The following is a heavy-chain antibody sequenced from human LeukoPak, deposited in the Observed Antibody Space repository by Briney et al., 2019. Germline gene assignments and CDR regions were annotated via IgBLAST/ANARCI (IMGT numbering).Heavy chain of an antibody. V-gene: IGHV4-31*03. CDR1: GGSISSGGYY. J-gene: IGHJ3*02. CDR2: IYHSGST. D-gene: IGHD3-16*01. Sequence: PSETLSLTCTVSGGSISSGGYYWSWIRQHPGTGLEWIGYIYHSGSTYYNPSLKSRVTISVDTSKNQFSLKLSSVTAADTAVYYCSTYDYVWGSFFDIWGQGTMVTVSS. CDR3: STYDYVWGSFFDI.